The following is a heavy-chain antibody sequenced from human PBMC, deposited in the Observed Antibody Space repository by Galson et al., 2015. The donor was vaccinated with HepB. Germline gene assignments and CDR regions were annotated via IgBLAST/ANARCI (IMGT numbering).Heavy chain of an antibody. D-gene: IGHD6-6*01. J-gene: IGHJ6*02. CDR1: GYTFTSYG. CDR2: ISAYNGNT. V-gene: IGHV1-18*04. Sequence: QSGAEVKKPGASVKVSCKASGYTFTSYGISWVRQAPGQGLEWMGWISAYNGNTNYAQKLQGRVTMTTDTSTSTAYMELRSLRSDDTAVYYCARDSTAGYSSSFRLWDYYYGMDVWGQGTTVTVSS. CDR3: ARDSTAGYSSSFRLWDYYYGMDV.